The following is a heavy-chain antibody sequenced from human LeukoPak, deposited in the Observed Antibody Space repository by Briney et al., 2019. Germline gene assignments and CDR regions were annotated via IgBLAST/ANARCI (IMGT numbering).Heavy chain of an antibody. CDR3: AKAGNNWFDP. V-gene: IGHV3-53*05. J-gene: IGHJ5*02. Sequence: GGSLRLSCAASGFTVSSNYINWVRQAPGKGLEWVSLIYSGGTTYYADSVKGRFTISRDNSKNTLYLQMNSLRAEDTAVYYCAKAGNNWFDPWGQGTLVTVSS. CDR1: GFTVSSNY. CDR2: IYSGGTT.